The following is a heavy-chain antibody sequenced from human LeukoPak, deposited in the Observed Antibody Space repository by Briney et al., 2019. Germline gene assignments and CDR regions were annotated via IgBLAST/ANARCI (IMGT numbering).Heavy chain of an antibody. CDR3: ARQGGVGATAFDDY. Sequence: PSETLSLTCTVSGGSISSSSYYWGWIRQPPGKGLDWIGSIYYSGSTYYNPSLKSRVTISIDTSKNQFSLKLSSVTAADTAVYYCARQGGVGATAFDDYWGQGTLVTVS. CDR2: IYYSGST. CDR1: GGSISSSSYY. J-gene: IGHJ4*02. V-gene: IGHV4-39*01. D-gene: IGHD1-26*01.